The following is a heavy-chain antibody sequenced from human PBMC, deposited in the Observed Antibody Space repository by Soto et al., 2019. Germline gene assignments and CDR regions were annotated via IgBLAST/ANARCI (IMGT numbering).Heavy chain of an antibody. CDR1: GGSISSVGYY. V-gene: IGHV4-31*03. CDR2: IYYSGST. Sequence: TSETLSLTCTVSGGSISSVGYYWSWIRQHPGKGLEWIGYIYYSGSTYYNPSLKSRVTISVDTSKNQFSLKLSSVTAADTAVYYCARVSTCYILTGYCPFDYWGQGTQVTVSS. J-gene: IGHJ4*02. D-gene: IGHD3-9*01. CDR3: ARVSTCYILTGYCPFDY.